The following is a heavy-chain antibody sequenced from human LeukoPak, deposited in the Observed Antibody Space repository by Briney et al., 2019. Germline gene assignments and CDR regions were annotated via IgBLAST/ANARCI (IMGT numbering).Heavy chain of an antibody. D-gene: IGHD3-10*01. CDR3: ARLSYYYYYMDV. CDR1: GFSISSDNY. CDR2: IYHTGST. J-gene: IGHJ6*03. V-gene: IGHV4-38-2*01. Sequence: SGTLSLTCAVSGFSISSDNYWGWIRQPPGKGLEWIGSIYHTGSTYYNPSLKSRVTISVDTSKNQFSLKLNSVTAADTAVYYCARLSYYYYYMDVWGRGTTVTVSS.